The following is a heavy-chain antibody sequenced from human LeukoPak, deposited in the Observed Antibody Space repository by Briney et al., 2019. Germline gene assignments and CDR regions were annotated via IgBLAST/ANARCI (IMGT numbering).Heavy chain of an antibody. J-gene: IGHJ4*02. CDR2: INHSGST. CDR1: GFTFSNYA. CDR3: ARGPRFDY. V-gene: IGHV4-34*01. Sequence: PGGSLRLSCAASGFTFSNYAMSWVRQPPGKGLEWIGEINHSGSTNYNPSLKGRVTISVDTSKNQFSLKLSSVTAADTAVYYCARGPRFDYWGQGTLVTVSS.